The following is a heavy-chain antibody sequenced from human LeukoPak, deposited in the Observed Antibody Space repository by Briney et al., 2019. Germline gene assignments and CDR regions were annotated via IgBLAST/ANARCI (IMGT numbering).Heavy chain of an antibody. CDR1: GHTFTGYN. V-gene: IGHV1-2*02. Sequence: ASVKVSCKASGHTFTGYNIYWVRQAPGQGLEWMGWINPNNGGTNYAQKFQGRVTVTRDTSISTAYMELSRLRSVDTAVYYCARPSITGTNALAYWGQGTLVTVSS. CDR3: ARPSITGTNALAY. D-gene: IGHD1-20*01. J-gene: IGHJ4*02. CDR2: INPNNGGT.